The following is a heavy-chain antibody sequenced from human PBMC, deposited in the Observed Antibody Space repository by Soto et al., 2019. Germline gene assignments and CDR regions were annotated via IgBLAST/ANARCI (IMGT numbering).Heavy chain of an antibody. Sequence: GGSLRLSCVASGFNFKKFAMAWVRQAAGEGLEWVSGISCCGGSASYADSVKGRFSIARDDSKNTVSLQLNSLRVEDTAQYYCAKVDGQPWPTPILDNCGPGTLVTVS. CDR1: GFNFKKFA. J-gene: IGHJ4*02. V-gene: IGHV3-23*01. CDR2: ISCCGGSA. CDR3: AKVDGQPWPTPILDN. D-gene: IGHD6-19*01.